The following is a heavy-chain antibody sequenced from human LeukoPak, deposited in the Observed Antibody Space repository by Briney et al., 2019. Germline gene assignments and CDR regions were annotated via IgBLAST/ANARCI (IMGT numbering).Heavy chain of an antibody. V-gene: IGHV7-4-1*02. CDR3: ARDIVRSDIVVVPAKQNLKFDP. D-gene: IGHD2-2*01. Sequence: ASVKVSCKASGYTFTSYAMSWVRQAPGQGLEWMGWINTNTGNPTYAQGFTGRFVFSLDTSVSTAYLQISSLKAEDTAVYYCARDIVRSDIVVVPAKQNLKFDPWGQGTLVTVSS. CDR1: GYTFTSYA. J-gene: IGHJ5*02. CDR2: INTNTGNP.